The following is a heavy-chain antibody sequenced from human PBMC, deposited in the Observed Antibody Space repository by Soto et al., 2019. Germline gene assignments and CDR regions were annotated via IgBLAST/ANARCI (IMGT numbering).Heavy chain of an antibody. CDR1: GGSISSSSYY. Sequence: KPSETLSLTCTVSGGSISSSSYYWGWIRQPPGKGLEWIGSIYYSGSTYYNPSLKSRVTISVDTSKNQFSLKLSSVTAADTAVYYCARLNYYDSSGPRYWGQGTLVTVSS. CDR2: IYYSGST. CDR3: ARLNYYDSSGPRY. V-gene: IGHV4-39*01. J-gene: IGHJ4*02. D-gene: IGHD3-22*01.